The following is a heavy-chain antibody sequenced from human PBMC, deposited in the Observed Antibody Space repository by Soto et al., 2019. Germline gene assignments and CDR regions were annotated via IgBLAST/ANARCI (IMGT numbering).Heavy chain of an antibody. V-gene: IGHV1-8*01. D-gene: IGHD4-4*01. Sequence: ASVKVSCKASGYTFTSYDINWVRQATGQGLEWMGWMNPNSGNTGYAQKFQGRVTMTRNTSISTAYMELSSLRSEDTAVYYCARDPGYSNYDWFDPWGQGTLVTVSS. CDR2: MNPNSGNT. CDR3: ARDPGYSNYDWFDP. J-gene: IGHJ5*02. CDR1: GYTFTSYD.